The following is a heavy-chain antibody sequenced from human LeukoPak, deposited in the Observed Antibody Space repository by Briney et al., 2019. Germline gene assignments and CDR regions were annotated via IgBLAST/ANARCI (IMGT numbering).Heavy chain of an antibody. V-gene: IGHV3-48*03. CDR2: ISSSGSTI. D-gene: IGHD2-8*01. Sequence: PGGSLRLSCAASGFTFSSYEMNWVRQAPGKGLEWVSYISSSGSTIYYADSVKGRFTISRDNAKNSLYLQMNSLRAEDTAVYYCARNPLGTIFDYWGHGTLVTVSS. J-gene: IGHJ4*01. CDR3: ARNPLGTIFDY. CDR1: GFTFSSYE.